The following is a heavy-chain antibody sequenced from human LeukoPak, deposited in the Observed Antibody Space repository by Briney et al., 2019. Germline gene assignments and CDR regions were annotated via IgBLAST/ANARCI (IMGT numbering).Heavy chain of an antibody. V-gene: IGHV4-39*01. J-gene: IGHJ6*03. D-gene: IGHD4-17*01. CDR1: GGSISSSSYY. Sequence: SETLSLTCTVSGGSISSSSYYWGWIRQPPGKGLEWVGNIYYSGSTYYNPSLKSRVTISVDTSKNQFSLKLSSVTAADTAVYYCARLVTEYGDYATYYYYYMDVWGKGTTVTISS. CDR3: ARLVTEYGDYATYYYYYMDV. CDR2: IYYSGST.